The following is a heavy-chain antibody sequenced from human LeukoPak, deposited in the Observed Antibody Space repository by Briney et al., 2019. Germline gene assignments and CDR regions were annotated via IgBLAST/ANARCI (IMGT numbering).Heavy chain of an antibody. CDR2: IWYDGSNK. CDR1: GFTFSSYG. CDR3: ARAIQEGQQLILEPFDY. D-gene: IGHD6-13*01. Sequence: GGSLRLSCAASGFTFSSYGMHWVRQAPGKGLEWVAVIWYDGSNKYYADSVKGRFTISRDNAKNSLYLQMNSLRAEDTAVYYCARAIQEGQQLILEPFDYWGQGTLVTVSS. V-gene: IGHV3-33*01. J-gene: IGHJ4*02.